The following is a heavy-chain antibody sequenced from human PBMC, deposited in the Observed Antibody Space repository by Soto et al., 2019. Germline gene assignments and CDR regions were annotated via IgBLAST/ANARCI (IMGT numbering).Heavy chain of an antibody. J-gene: IGHJ4*02. CDR2: ISGSGGST. CDR1: GFTFSSYA. CDR3: ATGDSSGWYSYFDY. V-gene: IGHV3-23*01. D-gene: IGHD6-19*01. Sequence: EVQLLESGGGLVQPGGSLRLSCAASGFTFSSYAMSWVRQAPGKGLEWVSAISGSGGSTYYADSVKGRFTISRDNSKNTLYLQMNSLRAEVTAEYYCATGDSSGWYSYFDYWGQGTLVTVSS.